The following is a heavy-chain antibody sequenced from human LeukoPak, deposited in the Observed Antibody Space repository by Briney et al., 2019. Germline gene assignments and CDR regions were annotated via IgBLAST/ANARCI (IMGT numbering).Heavy chain of an antibody. J-gene: IGHJ3*02. V-gene: IGHV3-48*03. Sequence: GGSLRLSCAASGFTFSSYEMNWVRQAPGKGLEWVSYISSSGSTIYYADSVKGRFTISRDNAKNSLYLQMNSLRAEDTAVYYCARDYYDSSGYYLTNPDAFDIWGQGTMVTVSS. CDR2: ISSSGSTI. CDR3: ARDYYDSSGYYLTNPDAFDI. CDR1: GFTFSSYE. D-gene: IGHD3-22*01.